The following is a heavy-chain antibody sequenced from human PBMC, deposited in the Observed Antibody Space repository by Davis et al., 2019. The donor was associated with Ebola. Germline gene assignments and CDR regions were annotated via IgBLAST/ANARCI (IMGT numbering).Heavy chain of an antibody. Sequence: SETLSLTCAVYGGSFSGYYWSWIRQPPGKGLEWIGEINHSGSTNYNPSLKSRVTISVDTSKNQFSLKLSSVTAADTAVYYCARMQVDTAMVPNPNFDYWGQGTLVTVSS. V-gene: IGHV4-34*01. CDR1: GGSFSGYY. D-gene: IGHD5-18*01. CDR3: ARMQVDTAMVPNPNFDY. J-gene: IGHJ4*02. CDR2: INHSGST.